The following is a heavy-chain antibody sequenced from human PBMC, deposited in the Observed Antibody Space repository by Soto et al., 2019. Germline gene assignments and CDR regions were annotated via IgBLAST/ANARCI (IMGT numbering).Heavy chain of an antibody. CDR3: ARDKITGLFDY. D-gene: IGHD2-8*02. J-gene: IGHJ4*02. Sequence: PSETLSLTCDVYGGSFSCSYWTWIRQPPGTGLEWIGEINHSGSTNDNPSLKSQVTIAVDTSKILVSLKLASVTAVDTAVYYCARDKITGLFDYWGQGTLVTISS. CDR1: GGSFSCSY. V-gene: IGHV4-34*01. CDR2: INHSGST.